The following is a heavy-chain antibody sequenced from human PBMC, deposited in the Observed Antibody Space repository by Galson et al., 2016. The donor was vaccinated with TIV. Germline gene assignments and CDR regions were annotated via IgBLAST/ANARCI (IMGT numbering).Heavy chain of an antibody. V-gene: IGHV1-69*13. CDR1: GGPFSSYA. CDR2: IIGMFGTT. CDR3: ARGPNYYESMYAH. D-gene: IGHD3-22*01. J-gene: IGHJ4*02. Sequence: SVKVSCKASGGPFSSYAVTWVRQAPGQGLEWMGRIIGMFGTTNYAPKLPGRVTMTANESKSTPYMELNSLRSEDTAVYYSARGPNYYESMYAHWGQGTLVTVSS.